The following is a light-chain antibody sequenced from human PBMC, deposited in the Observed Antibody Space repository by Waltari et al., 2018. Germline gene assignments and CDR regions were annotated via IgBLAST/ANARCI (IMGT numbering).Light chain of an antibody. J-gene: IGKJ2*01. CDR1: QILSSY. CDR3: QQRSSWPPRYT. Sequence: EIVLTQSPATLSLSPGESASLSCRANQILSSYLAWYQQKPGKTPRLLIYDASKRATGVPARFSGSGSERDFTLTIISLEPEDFAVYYCQQRSSWPPRYTFGQGTKLEIK. CDR2: DAS. V-gene: IGKV3-11*02.